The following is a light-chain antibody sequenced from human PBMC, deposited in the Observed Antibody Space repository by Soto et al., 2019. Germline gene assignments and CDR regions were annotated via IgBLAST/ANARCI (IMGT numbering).Light chain of an antibody. CDR1: QTVGTNF. CDR3: QHYSRTLPWT. Sequence: EIVLTPSPGTLSLSPGDRATLSCSASQTVGTNFLAWYQQKPGQAPRLLMFGTSNRATDIPDRFGGSGSGTDFTLTISRLEPEDVAVYYCQHYSRTLPWTFGQGTKVDIK. CDR2: GTS. V-gene: IGKV3-20*01. J-gene: IGKJ1*01.